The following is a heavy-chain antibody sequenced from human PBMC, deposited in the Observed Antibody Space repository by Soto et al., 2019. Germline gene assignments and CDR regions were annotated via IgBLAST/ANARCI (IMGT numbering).Heavy chain of an antibody. V-gene: IGHV3-53*01. Sequence: GGSLRLSCAASGFTVSSNYMSWVRQAPGKGLEWVSVIYSGGSTYYADSVKGRFTISRDNSKNTLYLQMNSLRAEDTAVYYCASVFLESYAHFDYWGQGTLVTVSS. CDR3: ASVFLESYAHFDY. J-gene: IGHJ4*02. CDR1: GFTVSSNY. CDR2: IYSGGST. D-gene: IGHD2-2*01.